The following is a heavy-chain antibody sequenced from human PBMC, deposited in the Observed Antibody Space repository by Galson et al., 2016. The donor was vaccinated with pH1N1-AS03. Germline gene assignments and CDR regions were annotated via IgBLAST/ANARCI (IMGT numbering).Heavy chain of an antibody. J-gene: IGHJ4*02. CDR1: GFTFTDYT. CDR3: ARVPELRGPPFDY. V-gene: IGHV3-21*01. CDR2: ISSRQTYI. Sequence: SLRLSCAASGFTFTDYTINWVRQAPGKGLEWVSSISSRQTYIYYADSIMGRFTVSRDNAKKSVYLQMNSLGAEDTAVYYCARVPELRGPPFDYWGQGILVTVSS. D-gene: IGHD1-7*01.